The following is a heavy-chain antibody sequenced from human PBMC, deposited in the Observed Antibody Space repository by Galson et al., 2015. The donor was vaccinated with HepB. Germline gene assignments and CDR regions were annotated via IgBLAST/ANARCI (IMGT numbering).Heavy chain of an antibody. J-gene: IGHJ4*02. V-gene: IGHV4-4*07. CDR2: LLISGST. Sequence: ETLSLTCTVSGDPITSNYYSWIRQPAGKGLEWIGRLLISGSTNYNPSLKNRVTMARDTSKNQFSLRITSVAAADPAVYYCARERMGFDYWGLGTLVTVSS. D-gene: IGHD1-26*01. CDR1: GDPITSNY. CDR3: ARERMGFDY.